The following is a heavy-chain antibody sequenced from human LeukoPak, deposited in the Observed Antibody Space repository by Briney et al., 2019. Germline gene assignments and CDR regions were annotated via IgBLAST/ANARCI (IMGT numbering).Heavy chain of an antibody. CDR3: ARAAYGGTSDHCVQH. J-gene: IGHJ1*01. CDR2: IYTGDSDT. Sequence: KGGESLQISSKGSGSNFTNYLIGWVRQMPEKVVEWMGIIYTGDSDTRYRPSFQGAVTIPAEKTISTAYLQWSSLKASKTAMYYCARAAYGGTSDHCVQHWGQGTLVTVSS. D-gene: IGHD4-23*01. V-gene: IGHV5-51*01. CDR1: GSNFTNYL.